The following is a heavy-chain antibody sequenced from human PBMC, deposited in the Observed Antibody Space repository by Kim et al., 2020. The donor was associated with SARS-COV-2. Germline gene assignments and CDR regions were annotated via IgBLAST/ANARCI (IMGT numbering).Heavy chain of an antibody. CDR2: ISWNSGSI. D-gene: IGHD6-19*01. CDR3: AKGIRGSSGWNNFDY. Sequence: GGSLRLSCAASGFTFDDYAMHWVRQAPGKGLEWVSGISWNSGSIGYADSVKGRFTISRDNAKNSLYLQMNSLRAEDTALYYCAKGIRGSSGWNNFDYWGQGTLVTVSS. V-gene: IGHV3-9*01. CDR1: GFTFDDYA. J-gene: IGHJ4*02.